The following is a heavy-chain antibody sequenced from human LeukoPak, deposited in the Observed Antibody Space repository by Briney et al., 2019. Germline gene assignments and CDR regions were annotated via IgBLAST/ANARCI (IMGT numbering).Heavy chain of an antibody. CDR2: IYSGGST. D-gene: IGHD3-22*01. CDR3: ARDRPSGYYDSSTHYFDY. CDR1: GFTVSSNY. Sequence: GGSLRLSCAASGFTVSSNYMSWVRQAPGKGLEWVSVIYSGGSTYYADSVKGRFTISRDNSKNTLYLQMNSLRAEDTAVYYCARDRPSGYYDSSTHYFDYWGQGTLVTVSS. V-gene: IGHV3-66*01. J-gene: IGHJ4*02.